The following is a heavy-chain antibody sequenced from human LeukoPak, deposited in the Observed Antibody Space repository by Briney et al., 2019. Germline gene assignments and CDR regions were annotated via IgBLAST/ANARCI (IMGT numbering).Heavy chain of an antibody. CDR1: GYSLSSGYY. J-gene: IGHJ4*02. CDR2: IYQSGNS. D-gene: IGHD1-20*01. CDR3: ARSPSRYNWNFDY. Sequence: SETLSLTCAVSGYSLSSGYYWGWIRQPPGKGLEWIGSIYQSGNSYQKSSLKSRLTLSVDTSKNHFSLKVRSVPAADTAVYYCARSPSRYNWNFDYWGQGILVIVSS. V-gene: IGHV4-38-2*01.